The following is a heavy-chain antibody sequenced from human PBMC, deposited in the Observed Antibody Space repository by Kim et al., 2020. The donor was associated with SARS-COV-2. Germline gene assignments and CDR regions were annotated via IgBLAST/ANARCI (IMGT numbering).Heavy chain of an antibody. J-gene: IGHJ4*02. Sequence: SETLSLTCTVSGGSISSSSYYWGWIRQPPGKGLEWIGSIYYSGSTYYNPSLKSRVTISVDTSKNQFSLKLSSVTAADTAVYYCARNGFYYDFWSGYYTDYWGQGTLVTVSS. CDR1: GGSISSSSYY. CDR3: ARNGFYYDFWSGYYTDY. CDR2: IYYSGST. D-gene: IGHD3-3*01. V-gene: IGHV4-39*01.